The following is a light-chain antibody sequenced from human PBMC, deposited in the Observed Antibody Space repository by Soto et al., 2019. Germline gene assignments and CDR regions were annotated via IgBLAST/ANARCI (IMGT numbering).Light chain of an antibody. Sequence: QSVLTQPASVSGSPGQSITISCTGTSSDVGSYNLVSWYQQHPGKAPKVIIYEVIKRPSGVSNRFSGSKSGNTASLAISGLQTEDEADYYCCSYTSTSAYVFGTGTKLTVL. CDR1: SSDVGSYNL. J-gene: IGLJ1*01. CDR2: EVI. V-gene: IGLV2-14*02. CDR3: CSYTSTSAYV.